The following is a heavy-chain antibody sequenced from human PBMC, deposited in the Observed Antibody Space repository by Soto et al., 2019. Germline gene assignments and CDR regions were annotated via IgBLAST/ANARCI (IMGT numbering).Heavy chain of an antibody. D-gene: IGHD5-18*01. CDR2: IYPGDSDT. CDR3: ASCVLDTAMDNYFFDY. CDR1: GYSFTSYW. J-gene: IGHJ4*02. Sequence: PGESLKISCKGSGYSFTSYWIGWVRQMPGKGLEWMGIIYPGDSDTRYSPSFQGQVTISADKSISTAYLQWSSLKASDTAMYYCASCVLDTAMDNYFFDYWGKGTLVTVSS. V-gene: IGHV5-51*01.